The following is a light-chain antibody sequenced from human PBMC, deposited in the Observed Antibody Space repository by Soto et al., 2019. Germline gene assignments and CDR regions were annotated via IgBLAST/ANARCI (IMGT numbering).Light chain of an antibody. CDR3: QQYNNWPPWT. CDR1: QSISIN. V-gene: IGKV3-15*01. CDR2: GAS. Sequence: EIVMTQSPATLSVSPGERATLSCRASQSISINLAWYQQKPGQAPRLLVYGASTRATGVPARFSGSGSETEFTLTITSLQSEDFAVYFCQQYNNWPPWTFGQGTKVEVK. J-gene: IGKJ1*01.